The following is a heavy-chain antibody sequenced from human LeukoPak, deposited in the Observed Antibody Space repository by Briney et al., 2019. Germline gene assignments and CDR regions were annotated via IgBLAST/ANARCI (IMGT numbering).Heavy chain of an antibody. CDR2: IKQDGSEK. D-gene: IGHD3-3*01. V-gene: IGHV3-7*01. CDR1: GFTFSDYW. CDR3: ARGRVVIGL. J-gene: IGHJ4*02. Sequence: SGGSLRLSCAASGFTFSDYWMSWVRQAPGKGLEWVAHIKQDGSEKYYVDSVKGRFTISRDNAKSSLYLQMNSLRAEDTAVYYCARGRVVIGLWGQGTLVTVSS.